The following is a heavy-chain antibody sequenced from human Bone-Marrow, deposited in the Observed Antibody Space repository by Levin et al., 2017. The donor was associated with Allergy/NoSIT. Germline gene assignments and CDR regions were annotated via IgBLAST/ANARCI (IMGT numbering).Heavy chain of an antibody. CDR3: ARGGSGSQYRHFDL. Sequence: QTGGSLRLSCAASGFTLSSYWMKWVRQAPGKGLEWVANIKEDGDEKYYVDSVKGRFTISRDNAKKSLYLQMNSLRVEDTAVYYCARGGSGSQYRHFDLWGRGTLVTVSS. CDR2: IKEDGDEK. V-gene: IGHV3-7*04. CDR1: GFTLSSYW. D-gene: IGHD3-10*01. J-gene: IGHJ2*01.